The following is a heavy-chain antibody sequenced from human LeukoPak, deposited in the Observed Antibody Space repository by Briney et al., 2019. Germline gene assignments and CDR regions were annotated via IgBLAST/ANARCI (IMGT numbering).Heavy chain of an antibody. CDR3: ARDSSQGSSGWPNRFDP. Sequence: PGGSLRLSCAASGFTFSSYSMNWVRQAPGKGLEWVSYISTGSGTIYYADSVKGRFTISRDNAKNSLYLQMNSLRAEDTAVYYCARDSSQGSSGWPNRFDPWGQGTLVTVSS. D-gene: IGHD6-19*01. J-gene: IGHJ5*02. V-gene: IGHV3-48*01. CDR2: ISTGSGTI. CDR1: GFTFSSYS.